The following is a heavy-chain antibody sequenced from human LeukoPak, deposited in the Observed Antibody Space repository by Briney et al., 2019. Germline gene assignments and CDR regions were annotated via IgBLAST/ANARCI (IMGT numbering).Heavy chain of an antibody. CDR3: ARDEMATATFDY. Sequence: GRSLRLSCAASGFTFSSYAMHWVRQAPGKGLEWVAVISYDGSNEYYADSVKGRFTISRDNSKNTLYLQMNSLRAEDTAVYYCARDEMATATFDYWGQGTLVTVSS. CDR2: ISYDGSNE. D-gene: IGHD5-24*01. J-gene: IGHJ4*02. CDR1: GFTFSSYA. V-gene: IGHV3-30*04.